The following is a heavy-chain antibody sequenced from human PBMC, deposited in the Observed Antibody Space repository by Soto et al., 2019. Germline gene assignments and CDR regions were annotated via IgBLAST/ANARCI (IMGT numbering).Heavy chain of an antibody. CDR3: ARGSFSSSSSWFDP. CDR1: GGSISSGGYY. D-gene: IGHD6-6*01. V-gene: IGHV4-31*03. J-gene: IGHJ5*02. CDR2: IYYSGRT. Sequence: PSETLSLTCTVSGGSISSGGYYWSWLRQHPGKGLEWIGYIYYSGRTYYHPSLHSRVSIAVDTTENQFSLNLTSVTAADTSVYYCARGSFSSSSSWFDPWGRGTLVTVSS.